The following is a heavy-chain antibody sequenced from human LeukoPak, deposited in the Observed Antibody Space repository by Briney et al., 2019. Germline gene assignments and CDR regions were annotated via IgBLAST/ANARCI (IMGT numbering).Heavy chain of an antibody. J-gene: IGHJ4*02. CDR1: GYTFISYG. V-gene: IGHV1-18*01. Sequence: ASVKVSCKASGYTFISYGITWVRQAPGQGLEWMGCISAYNDNTNYAQKLQGRVTMTTDTSTSTAYMELRSLRSDDTAVYYCARVHYDILTGYSYFDYWGQGTLVTVSS. D-gene: IGHD3-9*01. CDR2: ISAYNDNT. CDR3: ARVHYDILTGYSYFDY.